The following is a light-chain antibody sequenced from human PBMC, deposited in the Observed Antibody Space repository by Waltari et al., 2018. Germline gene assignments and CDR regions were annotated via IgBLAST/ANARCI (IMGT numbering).Light chain of an antibody. J-gene: IGKJ4*01. CDR3: QQYYGSPFT. V-gene: IGKV4-1*01. CDR1: RSVFYSPNNKNY. Sequence: DIVMTQSPDSLAVSLGERATINCKSSRSVFYSPNNKNYLSWYQQKPGQPPKLLIYWASTRESGVPDRFSGSGSGTDFTHTIDSLQAEDVALYYCQQYYGSPFTFGGGTKVEIK. CDR2: WAS.